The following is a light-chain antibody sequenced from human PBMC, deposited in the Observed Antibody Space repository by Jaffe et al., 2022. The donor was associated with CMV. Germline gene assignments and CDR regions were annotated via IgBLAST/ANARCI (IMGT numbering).Light chain of an antibody. J-gene: IGLJ2*01. CDR2: EDS. Sequence: SYELTQPPSVSVSPGQTANITCSGDKLGHEDACWYQQKSGQPPLVVIHEDSRRPPGIPERFSGSKSGNTATLTISGTQAIDEADYYCQAWGIRTLIFGGGTKLTVL. V-gene: IGLV3-1*01. CDR3: QAWGIRTLI. CDR1: KLGHED.